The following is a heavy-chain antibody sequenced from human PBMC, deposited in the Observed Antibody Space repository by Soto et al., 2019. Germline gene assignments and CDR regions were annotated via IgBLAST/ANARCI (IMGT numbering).Heavy chain of an antibody. V-gene: IGHV1-18*01. Sequence: ASVKLSWKASGYAFTSYGISWARQAPGQGLEWMGWISAYNGNTNYAQKLQGRVTMTTDTSTSTAYMELRSLRSDDTAVYYCARVREYDFWSGSPLYYYYYYLDVWGKGTTVTVSS. CDR3: ARVREYDFWSGSPLYYYYYYLDV. CDR2: ISAYNGNT. D-gene: IGHD3-3*01. CDR1: GYAFTSYG. J-gene: IGHJ6*03.